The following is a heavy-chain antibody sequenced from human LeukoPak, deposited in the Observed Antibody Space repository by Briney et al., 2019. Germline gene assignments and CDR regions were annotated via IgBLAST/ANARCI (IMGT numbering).Heavy chain of an antibody. CDR3: ARGQFVADRPNWFDP. J-gene: IGHJ5*02. CDR1: GGSFSGYY. CDR2: INHSGST. Sequence: PSETLSLTCAVYGGSFSGYYWSWIRQPPVKGLEWIGEINHSGSTNYNPSLKSRVTISVDTSKNQFSLKLSSVTAADTAVYYCARGQFVADRPNWFDPWGQGTLVTVSS. D-gene: IGHD6-6*01. V-gene: IGHV4-34*01.